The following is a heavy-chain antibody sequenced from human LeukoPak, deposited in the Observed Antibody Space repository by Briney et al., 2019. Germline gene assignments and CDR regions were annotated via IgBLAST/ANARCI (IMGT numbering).Heavy chain of an antibody. CDR1: GGSISSYY. V-gene: IGHV4-34*01. Sequence: SRTLSLTCTVSGGSISSYYWSSIRQPPGKRLECIGEIHHSGSTNYHPSLKSRVTISVDTSKNQFSLKLSSVTAADTAVYYCAREKEGGYPNAFDIWGQGTMVTVSS. D-gene: IGHD3-22*01. CDR2: IHHSGST. CDR3: AREKEGGYPNAFDI. J-gene: IGHJ3*02.